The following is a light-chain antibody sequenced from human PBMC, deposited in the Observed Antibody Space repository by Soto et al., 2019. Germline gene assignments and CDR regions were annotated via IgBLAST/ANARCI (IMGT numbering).Light chain of an antibody. Sequence: QSALTQPASVSGSPGQSITISCTGTSSDVGGYNYVSWYQQHPGKAPKLMIYDVSNRPSGVSNRFSGSKSANTASLTISGLQAEDEADYYCSSHTSSSNSYVFGTGTKLTVL. CDR1: SSDVGGYNY. J-gene: IGLJ1*01. CDR3: SSHTSSSNSYV. V-gene: IGLV2-14*01. CDR2: DVS.